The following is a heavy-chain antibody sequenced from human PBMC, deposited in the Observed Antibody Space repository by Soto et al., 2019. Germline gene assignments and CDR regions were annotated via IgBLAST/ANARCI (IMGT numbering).Heavy chain of an antibody. J-gene: IGHJ4*02. Sequence: KPSETLSLTCTVSGGSISSYYWSWIRQPPGKGLEWIGYIYYSGSTNYNPSLKSRVTISVDTSKNQFSLKLSSVTAADTAVYYCARNTAMVPYYFDSWGQGTLVTVSP. CDR3: ARNTAMVPYYFDS. CDR1: GGSISSYY. D-gene: IGHD5-18*01. CDR2: IYYSGST. V-gene: IGHV4-59*01.